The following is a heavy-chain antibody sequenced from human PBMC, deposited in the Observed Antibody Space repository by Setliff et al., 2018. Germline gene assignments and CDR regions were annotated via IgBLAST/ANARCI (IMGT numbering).Heavy chain of an antibody. V-gene: IGHV1-69*13. CDR1: GYGFMSYG. CDR3: ARDSTVTTDYYYYYMDV. D-gene: IGHD4-17*01. CDR2: IIPIFGTA. Sequence: SVKVSCKPSGYGFMSYGVSWVRQAPGQGLEWMGGIIPIFGTANYAQKFQGRVTITADESTSTAYMELSSLRSEDTAVYYCARDSTVTTDYYYYYMDVWGKGTTVTVSS. J-gene: IGHJ6*03.